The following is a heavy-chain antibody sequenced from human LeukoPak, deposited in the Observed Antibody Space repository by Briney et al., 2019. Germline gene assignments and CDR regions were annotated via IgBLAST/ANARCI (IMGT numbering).Heavy chain of an antibody. J-gene: IGHJ4*02. CDR2: INPNSGDT. D-gene: IGHD1-26*01. CDR3: ARIGRWPNNDFDY. CDR1: GYTFTSCG. Sequence: SVKVSCKASGYTFTSCGISWVRQAPGQGLEWMGWINPNSGDTNYAQKFQGRVTMTRDTSISTAYMELSRMRSDDTAVFYCARIGRWPNNDFDYWGQGTLVTVSS. V-gene: IGHV1-2*02.